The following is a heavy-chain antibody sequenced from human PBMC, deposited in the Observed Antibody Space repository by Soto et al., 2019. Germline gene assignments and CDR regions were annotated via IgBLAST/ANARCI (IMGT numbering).Heavy chain of an antibody. J-gene: IGHJ4*02. CDR1: GFTFSRYG. V-gene: IGHV3-30*18. Sequence: QVQLVESGGGAVQPGRSLRLSCAASGFTFSRYGMHWVRQAPGKGLEWVAFISYDGSNTYYVDSVKGRFTISRDNFKNTLFLQMNSLRVEDTAVYYCAKEMLLLRWIGSYWGQGTLVTVAS. CDR3: AKEMLLLRWIGSY. CDR2: ISYDGSNT. D-gene: IGHD2-15*01.